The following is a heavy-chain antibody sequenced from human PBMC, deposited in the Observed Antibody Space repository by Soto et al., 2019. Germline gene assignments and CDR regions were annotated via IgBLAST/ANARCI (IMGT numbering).Heavy chain of an antibody. CDR2: INADGTST. J-gene: IGHJ4*02. V-gene: IGHV3-74*01. CDR3: VKVLARGVGVPRFYFDS. CDR1: GFTFSNSW. D-gene: IGHD2-2*01. Sequence: LRLSCAASGFTFSNSWMHWVRQVSGKGLEWVSRINADGTSTSYADSVKGRFTISRDNAKNTLYLHVNSLRAEDTAVYYCVKVLARGVGVPRFYFDSWGQGALVTVSS.